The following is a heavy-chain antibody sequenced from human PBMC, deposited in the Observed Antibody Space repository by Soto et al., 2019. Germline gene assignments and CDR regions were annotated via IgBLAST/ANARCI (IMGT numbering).Heavy chain of an antibody. D-gene: IGHD2-15*01. J-gene: IGHJ4*02. Sequence: GGSLRLSCAASGFSLNDHDMDWVRQAPGKGLEWVGRTRNKLNSYTTEYAASVKGRFTISRDDLQNSLHLQMNSLKTEDTAVYYCATRLSQNYYFDYWGPGTLVTVSS. V-gene: IGHV3-72*01. CDR2: TRNKLNSYTT. CDR1: GFSLNDHD. CDR3: ATRLSQNYYFDY.